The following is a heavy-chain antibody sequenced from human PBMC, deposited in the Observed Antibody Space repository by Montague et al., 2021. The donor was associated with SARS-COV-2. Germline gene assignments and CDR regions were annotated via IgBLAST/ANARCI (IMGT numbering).Heavy chain of an antibody. V-gene: IGHV4-4*07. Sequence: SETLSLTCGVSGGSINSYYWSWIRQPAGKGLEWIGRIYTSGRTNHSPSLKSRVTISVDTSRNHLSLKLTSVTAADTAVYYCARVSRTSGLGYWYHGLDVWGQGTTVIVSS. CDR1: GGSINSYY. CDR3: ARVSRTSGLGYWYHGLDV. J-gene: IGHJ6*02. D-gene: IGHD2-2*01. CDR2: IYTSGRT.